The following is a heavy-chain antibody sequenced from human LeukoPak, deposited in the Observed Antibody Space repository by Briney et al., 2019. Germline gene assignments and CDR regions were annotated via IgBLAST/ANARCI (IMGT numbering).Heavy chain of an antibody. V-gene: IGHV3-23*01. Sequence: ETLSLTCTVSGGTITSGAFSWSWVRQLPGKGLEWVSGIRHSGVDSSYADSVKGRFTISRDNSKNMLYLQMNSLRDDDTGVYYCARDRRATPMYFFDFWGQGTPVTVSS. J-gene: IGHJ4*02. CDR2: IRHSGVDS. D-gene: IGHD2-15*01. CDR1: GGTITSGA. CDR3: ARDRRATPMYFFDF.